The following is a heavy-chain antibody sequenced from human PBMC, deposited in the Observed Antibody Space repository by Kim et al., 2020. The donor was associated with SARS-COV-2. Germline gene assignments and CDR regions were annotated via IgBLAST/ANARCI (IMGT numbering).Heavy chain of an antibody. CDR3: AKDSLKGGVAAAGTSGE. CDR1: GFTFSSYA. V-gene: IGHV3-23*01. Sequence: GGSLRLSCAASGFTFSSYAMSWVRQAPGKGLEWVSAISGSGGSTYYADSVKGRFTISRDNSKNTLYLQMNSLRAEDTAVYYCAKDSLKGGVAAAGTSGEGGQGTLVTVSS. J-gene: IGHJ4*02. CDR2: ISGSGGST. D-gene: IGHD6-13*01.